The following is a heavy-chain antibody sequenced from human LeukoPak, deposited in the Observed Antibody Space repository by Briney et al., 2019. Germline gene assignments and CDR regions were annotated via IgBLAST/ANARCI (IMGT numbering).Heavy chain of an antibody. D-gene: IGHD3-10*01. V-gene: IGHV1-46*01. CDR3: AREGGIRYYGSGSYYNALYYYYMDV. CDR2: INPSGGST. J-gene: IGHJ6*03. Sequence: ASVKVSCKASGYIFTSSYIHWVRQAPGQGLEWMGMINPSGGSTGYAQKFQGRVTITADKSTSTAYMELSSLRSEDTAVYYCAREGGIRYYGSGSYYNALYYYYMDVWGKGTTVTVSS. CDR1: GYIFTSSY.